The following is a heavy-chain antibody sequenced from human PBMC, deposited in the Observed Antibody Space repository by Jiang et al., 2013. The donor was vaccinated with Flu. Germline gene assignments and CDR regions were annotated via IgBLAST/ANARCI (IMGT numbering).Heavy chain of an antibody. D-gene: IGHD6-19*01. CDR1: GFSFSNSW. CDR2: IKEDGNEK. J-gene: IGHJ1*01. CDR3: ARVSSGWVWFLQH. Sequence: ESGGGLVQPGGSLRLSCEVSGFSFSNSWMNWVRQAPGKGLEWVATIKEDGNEKYYVDSVKGRFIISRDNAKNSLFLQMNSLRAEDTAVYYCARVSSGWVWFLQHWGQGTLVTVSS. V-gene: IGHV3-7*01.